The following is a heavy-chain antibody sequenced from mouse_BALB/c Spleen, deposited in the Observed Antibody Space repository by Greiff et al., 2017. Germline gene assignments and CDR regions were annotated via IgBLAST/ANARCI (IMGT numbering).Heavy chain of an antibody. V-gene: IGHV5-12-2*01. Sequence: EVNVVESGGGLVQPGGSLKLSCAASGFTFSSYTMSWVRQTPEKRLEWVAYISNGGGSTYYPDTVKGRFTISRDNAKNTLYLQMSSLKSEDTAMYYCARHLSMITTVYAMDYWGQGTSVTVSS. CDR2: ISNGGGST. D-gene: IGHD2-4*01. CDR1: GFTFSSYT. J-gene: IGHJ4*01. CDR3: ARHLSMITTVYAMDY.